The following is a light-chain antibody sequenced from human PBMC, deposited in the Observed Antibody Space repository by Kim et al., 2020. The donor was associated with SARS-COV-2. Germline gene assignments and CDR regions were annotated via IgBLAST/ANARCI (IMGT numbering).Light chain of an antibody. CDR1: SSDIGSYNR. CDR2: EVN. J-gene: IGLJ2*01. Sequence: GPSVTISCTGTSSDIGSYNRVSWYQQPPGTAPKLIIYEVNNRPSGVPDRFSGSKSGNTASLTLSGLQAEDEADYYCSSFTTSKTLLFGGGTQLTVL. CDR3: SSFTTSKTLL. V-gene: IGLV2-18*02.